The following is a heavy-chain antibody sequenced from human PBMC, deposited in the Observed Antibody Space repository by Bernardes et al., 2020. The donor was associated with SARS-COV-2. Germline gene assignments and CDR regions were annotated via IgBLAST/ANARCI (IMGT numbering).Heavy chain of an antibody. V-gene: IGHV3-9*01. CDR2: ISWNSGSI. Sequence: SLRLSCAASGFTFDDYAMHWVRQAPGKGLEWVSGISWNSGSIGYADSVKGRFTISRDNAKNSLYLQMNSLRAEDTALYYCAKDLGYDSSGYSYWGQGTLVTVSS. J-gene: IGHJ4*02. CDR3: AKDLGYDSSGYSY. CDR1: GFTFDDYA. D-gene: IGHD3-22*01.